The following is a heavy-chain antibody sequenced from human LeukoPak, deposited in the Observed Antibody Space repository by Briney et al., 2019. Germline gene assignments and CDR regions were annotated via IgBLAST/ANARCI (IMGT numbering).Heavy chain of an antibody. Sequence: SETLSLTCAVYGGSFSGYYWSWIRQPPRKGLEWIGEINHSGSTNYNPSLKSRVTMSVDTSKNQFPLKLSSVTAADTAVYYCARGFSGNLDYWGQGTLVTVSS. CDR1: GGSFSGYY. D-gene: IGHD6-19*01. J-gene: IGHJ4*02. CDR2: INHSGST. V-gene: IGHV4-34*01. CDR3: ARGFSGNLDY.